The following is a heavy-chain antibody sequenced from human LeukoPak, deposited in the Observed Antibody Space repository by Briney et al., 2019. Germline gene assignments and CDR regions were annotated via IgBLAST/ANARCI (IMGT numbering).Heavy chain of an antibody. V-gene: IGHV1-46*01. CDR1: RYTFTTYY. CDR2: INPSGGSN. Sequence: ASVKVSCKASRYTFTTYYIHWVRQAPGQGLEWMGIINPSGGSNGYAQKFQGRVTMTRDTSTSTVYMYVSSLRSEDTAVYFCASSSSGSLDYWGQGTLVTVSS. J-gene: IGHJ4*02. D-gene: IGHD3-22*01. CDR3: ASSSSGSLDY.